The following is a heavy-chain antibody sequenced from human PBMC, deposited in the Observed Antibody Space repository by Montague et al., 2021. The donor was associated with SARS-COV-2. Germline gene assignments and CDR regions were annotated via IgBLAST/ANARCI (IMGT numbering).Heavy chain of an antibody. CDR2: IHHGGST. D-gene: IGHD3-10*01. V-gene: IGHV4-34*01. J-gene: IGHJ6*03. CDR1: GGSFSTYS. CDR3: SRRGDGVVPSPILGVGPYYSYSYMGV. Sequence: SETLSLTCAVHGGSFSTYSWNWIRQPPAKGLEWIGEIHHGGSTNYIQTLTRQVTLSVDTSKNKFSLTLTSVAAADTAVYYCSRRGDGVVPSPILGVGPYYSYSYMGVWGKGTTVTVSS.